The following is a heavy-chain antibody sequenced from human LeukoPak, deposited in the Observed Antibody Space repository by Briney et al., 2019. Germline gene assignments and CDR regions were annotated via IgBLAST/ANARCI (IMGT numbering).Heavy chain of an antibody. CDR2: ISSSSVTM. J-gene: IGHJ4*02. CDR1: GFTFRIYE. Sequence: PGGSLKLSCAAPGFTFRIYEINWVRKAPGKGREWVSYISSSSVTMWYADSVKGRFTVSRDNANSSLYLHLDSLRVEDTGVYYCARVDMGAADHWGQGTLVTVSS. CDR3: ARVDMGAADH. V-gene: IGHV3-48*03. D-gene: IGHD1-26*01.